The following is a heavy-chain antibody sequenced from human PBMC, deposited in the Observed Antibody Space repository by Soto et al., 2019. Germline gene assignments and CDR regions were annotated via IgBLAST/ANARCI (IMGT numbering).Heavy chain of an antibody. Sequence: SGGSLRLSCAASGFTFSSYSMNWVRQAPGKGLEWVSSISSSSSYIYYADSVKGRFTISRDNAKNSLYLQMNSLRAEDTAVYYCARDTPIVVPPVRMDVWGQGTTVTVSS. D-gene: IGHD3-22*01. CDR1: GFTFSSYS. J-gene: IGHJ6*02. V-gene: IGHV3-21*01. CDR2: ISSSSSYI. CDR3: ARDTPIVVPPVRMDV.